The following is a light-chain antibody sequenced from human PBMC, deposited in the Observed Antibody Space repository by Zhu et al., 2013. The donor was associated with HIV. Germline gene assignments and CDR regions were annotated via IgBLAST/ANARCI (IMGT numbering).Light chain of an antibody. CDR3: SSYTSSSTLV. CDR1: SSDVGGYNY. CDR2: EVS. Sequence: QSVLTQPASMSGSPGQSITISCTGTSSDVGGYNYVSWYQQHPGNAPKLMIYEVSNRPSGVSDRFSGSKSGNTASLTISGLQAEDEADYYCSSYTSSSTLVFGTGTKVTVL. J-gene: IGLJ1*01. V-gene: IGLV2-14*01.